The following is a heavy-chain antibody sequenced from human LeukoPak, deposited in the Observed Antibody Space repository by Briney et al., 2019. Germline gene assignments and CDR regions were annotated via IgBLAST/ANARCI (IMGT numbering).Heavy chain of an antibody. Sequence: SETLSLTCTVSGGSISSSSYYWGWIRQPPGKGLEWIGSIYYSGSTYYNPSLKSRVTISVDTSKNQFSLKLSSVTAADTAVYYCARVAAAGSGGWFDPWGQGTLVTVSS. J-gene: IGHJ5*02. CDR1: GGSISSSSYY. D-gene: IGHD6-13*01. CDR3: ARVAAAGSGGWFDP. CDR2: IYYSGST. V-gene: IGHV4-39*01.